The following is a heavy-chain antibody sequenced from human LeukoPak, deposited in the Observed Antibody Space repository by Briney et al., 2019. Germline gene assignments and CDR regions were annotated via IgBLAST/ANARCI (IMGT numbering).Heavy chain of an antibody. Sequence: PSETLSLTCTVSGGSISSYYWSWIRQPPGKGLEWIGYIYYSGSTNYHPSLKSRVTISVDTSKNQFSLKLSSVTAADTAVYYCARSAARGYYDSSGHYRGAFDIWGQGTMVTVSS. CDR3: ARSAARGYYDSSGHYRGAFDI. CDR2: IYYSGST. V-gene: IGHV4-59*08. CDR1: GGSISSYY. J-gene: IGHJ3*02. D-gene: IGHD3-22*01.